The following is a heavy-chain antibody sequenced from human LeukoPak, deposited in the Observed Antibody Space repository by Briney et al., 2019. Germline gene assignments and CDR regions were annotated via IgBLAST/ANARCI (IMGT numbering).Heavy chain of an antibody. CDR1: GSTFSSYA. J-gene: IGHJ4*02. D-gene: IGHD4-17*01. CDR3: AKALLTTATTTAGDY. CDR2: ISGSGGST. Sequence: GGSLRLSCAASGSTFSSYAMSWVRQAPGKGLEWVSVISGSGGSTYYADSVKGRFTISRDNSKNTLYLQMNSLRAEDTAVYYCAKALLTTATTTAGDYWGKGTLVTVSS. V-gene: IGHV3-23*01.